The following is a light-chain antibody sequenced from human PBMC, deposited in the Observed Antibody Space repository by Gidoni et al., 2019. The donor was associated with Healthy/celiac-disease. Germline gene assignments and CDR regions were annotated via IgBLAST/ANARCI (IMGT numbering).Light chain of an antibody. Sequence: DIQMTQSPSTLSASVGDRVTITCRASQSISSWLAWYQQKPGKAPKLLIYKASSLESGVPSRFSGSGSGTEFTLTISSLQPDDFATYYCHSELTFGGGTKVEIK. CDR2: KAS. J-gene: IGKJ4*01. V-gene: IGKV1-5*03. CDR3: HSELT. CDR1: QSISSW.